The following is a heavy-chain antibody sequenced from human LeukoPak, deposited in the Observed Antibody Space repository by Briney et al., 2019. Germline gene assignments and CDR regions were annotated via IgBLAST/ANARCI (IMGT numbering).Heavy chain of an antibody. V-gene: IGHV3-48*01. Sequence: GGSLRLSCAASGFTFSSYSMNWVRQAPGKGLEWVSYISSSSSTIYYADSVKGRFTISRDNAKNSLYLQMNSLRAEDTAVYYCAKGSQYDFWSGYRLPYFDYWGQGTLVTVSS. J-gene: IGHJ4*02. CDR2: ISSSSSTI. CDR1: GFTFSSYS. CDR3: AKGSQYDFWSGYRLPYFDY. D-gene: IGHD3-3*01.